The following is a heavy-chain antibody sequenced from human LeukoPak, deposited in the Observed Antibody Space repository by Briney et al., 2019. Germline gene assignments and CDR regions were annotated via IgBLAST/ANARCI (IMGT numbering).Heavy chain of an antibody. J-gene: IGHJ4*02. Sequence: GGSLRLSCAASGFIFSSYWMSWVRQAPGKGLEWVANIKQDGSEKYYVDSVKGRFTIPRDNAKNSLYLQMNSLRAEDTAVYYCARPDYGDYGFDYWGQGTLVTVSS. V-gene: IGHV3-7*01. CDR2: IKQDGSEK. CDR1: GFIFSSYW. D-gene: IGHD4-17*01. CDR3: ARPDYGDYGFDY.